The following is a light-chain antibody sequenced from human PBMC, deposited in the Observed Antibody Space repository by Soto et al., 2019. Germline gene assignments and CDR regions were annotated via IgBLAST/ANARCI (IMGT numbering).Light chain of an antibody. V-gene: IGKV1-39*01. J-gene: IGKJ3*01. CDR1: QTVTTD. Sequence: DIQMTQSPFSLSASVGDRITITCRASQTVTTDLSWFQQRPGKAPKLLIYAASNIQSGVPSRFSGNGSGTDFSLTVSSLQSDDFANYYCQQSYNTPFTFGPGTQVDLK. CDR3: QQSYNTPFT. CDR2: AAS.